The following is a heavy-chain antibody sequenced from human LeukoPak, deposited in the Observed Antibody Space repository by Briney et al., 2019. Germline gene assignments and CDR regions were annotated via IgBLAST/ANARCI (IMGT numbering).Heavy chain of an antibody. V-gene: IGHV3-23*01. J-gene: IGHJ4*02. D-gene: IGHD3-22*01. CDR3: TRDRAYYNSIGHHSGIFDS. Sequence: GGSLRLSCAASGFTFSNYAMSWVRQAPGKGLEWVSSISGSGGTTHYADSVRGRFTISRDNSKNTLYLQMNSLRAEDTAVYFCTRDRAYYNSIGHHSGIFDSWGQGTLVTVSS. CDR2: ISGSGGTT. CDR1: GFTFSNYA.